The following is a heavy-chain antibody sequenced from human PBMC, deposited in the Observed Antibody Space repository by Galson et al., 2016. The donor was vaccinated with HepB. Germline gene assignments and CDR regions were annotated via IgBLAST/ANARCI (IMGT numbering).Heavy chain of an antibody. V-gene: IGHV5-51*01. CDR3: ARSLTGSYDVGGAIYNYYVMDV. J-gene: IGHJ6*02. CDR1: GSSFGSYW. Sequence: QSGAEVKKPGESLKISCRGSGSSFGSYWIGWVRQMPGKGLEWMGIIYPGDFDIRYGPSFQGQVTISVDKSISTAYLQWSSMTASDTAIYYCARSLTGSYDVGGAIYNYYVMDVWGQETTVTVS. D-gene: IGHD3-10*02. CDR2: IYPGDFDI.